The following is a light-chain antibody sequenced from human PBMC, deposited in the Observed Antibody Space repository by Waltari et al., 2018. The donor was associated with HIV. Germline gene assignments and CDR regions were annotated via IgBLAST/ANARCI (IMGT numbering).Light chain of an antibody. CDR2: NNS. J-gene: IGLJ2*01. CDR1: SSNIGSHT. V-gene: IGLV1-44*01. Sequence: QSVLTQPPSASGTPGQRVTISCSGSSSNIGSHTVSWYQHLPGTAPNRLIYNNSQRPSGVPDRFSGSKSDTSASLAISGLQSEDEAGYFCAAWDDSLNGAIFGGGTKLTVL. CDR3: AAWDDSLNGAI.